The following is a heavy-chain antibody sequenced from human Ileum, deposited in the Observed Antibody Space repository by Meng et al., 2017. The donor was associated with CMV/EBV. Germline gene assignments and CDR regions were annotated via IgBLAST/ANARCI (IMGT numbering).Heavy chain of an antibody. D-gene: IGHD2/OR15-2a*01. Sequence: CATSGVTFDSYARHWVRQSPGKGLEWVALISFDGKNTYYADSVKGRFTISRDNFKGTLYLQMNTVRLEDTAMYYCARAGLSLHNYLDYWGQGTLVTVSS. V-gene: IGHV3-30*04. J-gene: IGHJ4*02. CDR1: GVTFDSYA. CDR3: ARAGLSLHNYLDY. CDR2: ISFDGKNT.